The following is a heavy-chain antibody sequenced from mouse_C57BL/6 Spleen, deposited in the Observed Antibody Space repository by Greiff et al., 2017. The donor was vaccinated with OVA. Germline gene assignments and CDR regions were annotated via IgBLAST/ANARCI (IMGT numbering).Heavy chain of an antibody. D-gene: IGHD4-1*01. CDR2: IDPSDSYT. CDR3: ARNWDGAWFAY. Sequence: QVHVKQPGAELVKPGASVKLSCKASGYTFTSYWMQWVKQRPGQGLEWIGEIDPSDSYTNYNQKFKGKATLTVDTSSSTAYMQLSSLTSEDSAVYYGARNWDGAWFAYWGQGTLVTVSA. V-gene: IGHV1-50*01. J-gene: IGHJ3*01. CDR1: GYTFTSYW.